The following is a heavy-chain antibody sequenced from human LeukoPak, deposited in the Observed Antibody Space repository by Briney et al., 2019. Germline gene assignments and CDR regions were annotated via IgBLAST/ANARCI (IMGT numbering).Heavy chain of an antibody. D-gene: IGHD6-19*01. J-gene: IGHJ4*02. V-gene: IGHV3-11*01. CDR1: GFTFSDYY. CDR3: AKADHDSSGTLHFDY. Sequence: GGSLRLSCAVSGFTFSDYYMSWIRQAPGKGLEWVSYISSGGSTISHADSVKGRFTISRDNAENSLYLQMNSLRAEDTAVYYCAKADHDSSGTLHFDYWGQGTLVTVSS. CDR2: ISSGGSTI.